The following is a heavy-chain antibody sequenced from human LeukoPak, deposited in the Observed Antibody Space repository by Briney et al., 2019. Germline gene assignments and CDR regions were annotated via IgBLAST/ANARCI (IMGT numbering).Heavy chain of an antibody. J-gene: IGHJ4*02. CDR1: GYTFIGYY. CDR2: INPSGGST. CDR3: ARGGYGDRIDY. V-gene: IGHV1-46*01. D-gene: IGHD4-17*01. Sequence: GASVKVSCKASGYTFIGYYMHWVRQAPGQGLEWMGIINPSGGSTSYAQKFQGRVTMTRDTSTSTVYMELSRLRSEDTAVYYCARGGYGDRIDYWGQGTLVSVSS.